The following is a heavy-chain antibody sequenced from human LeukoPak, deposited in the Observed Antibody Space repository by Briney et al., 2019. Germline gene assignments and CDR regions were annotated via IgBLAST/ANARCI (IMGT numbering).Heavy chain of an antibody. J-gene: IGHJ3*02. D-gene: IGHD3-22*01. CDR2: ISYDGSNK. CDR3: AKGVNYYDSSGYSLDAFDI. V-gene: IGHV3-30*18. CDR1: GFTFSSYG. Sequence: GGSLGLSCAASGFTFSSYGMHWVRQAPGKGLEWVAVISYDGSNKYYADSVKGRFTISRDNSKNTLYLQMNSLRAEDTAVYYCAKGVNYYDSSGYSLDAFDIWGQGTMVTVSS.